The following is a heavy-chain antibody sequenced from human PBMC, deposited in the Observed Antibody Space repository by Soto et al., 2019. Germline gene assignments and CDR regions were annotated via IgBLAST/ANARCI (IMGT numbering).Heavy chain of an antibody. CDR2: ISGSGGST. CDR1: GFTFSSYA. J-gene: IGHJ4*02. D-gene: IGHD2-2*01. Sequence: GESLKISCAASGFTFSSYAMSWVRQAPGKGLEWVSAISGSGGSTYYADSVKGRFTISRDNSKNTLYLQMNSLRAEDTAVYYCAKCGDIVVVPAANDYWGQGTMVTVSS. V-gene: IGHV3-23*01. CDR3: AKCGDIVVVPAANDY.